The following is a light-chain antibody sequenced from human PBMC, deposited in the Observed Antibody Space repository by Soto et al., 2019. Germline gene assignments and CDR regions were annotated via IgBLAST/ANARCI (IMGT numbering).Light chain of an antibody. CDR3: QQRGNWPPIT. CDR1: QSVSSY. J-gene: IGKJ3*01. V-gene: IGKV3-11*01. Sequence: EIVLTQSPATLSLSPGERATLSCRASQSVSSYLAWYQQKPGQAPRLLIYDASNRATGIPARFSGSGSGTNFSLTISSLVPEDFAVYYCQQRGNWPPITFGPGTKVDIK. CDR2: DAS.